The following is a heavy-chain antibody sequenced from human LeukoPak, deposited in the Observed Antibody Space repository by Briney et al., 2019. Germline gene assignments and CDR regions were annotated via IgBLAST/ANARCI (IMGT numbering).Heavy chain of an antibody. Sequence: PSETLSLTCTVSGGPLSSFYWTWIRQSPGKGLEWIGYIYYSGSTNYNPSLKSRVTISIDTSKNQFSLNLSSVTAADTAVYYCAREEGYCSSTSCPDYWGQGTLVTVSS. CDR3: AREEGYCSSTSCPDY. CDR2: IYYSGST. D-gene: IGHD2-2*01. J-gene: IGHJ4*02. CDR1: GGPLSSFY. V-gene: IGHV4-59*01.